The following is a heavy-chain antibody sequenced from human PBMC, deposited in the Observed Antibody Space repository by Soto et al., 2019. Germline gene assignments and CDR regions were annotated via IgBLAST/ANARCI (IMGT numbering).Heavy chain of an antibody. CDR2: INPKSGGT. CDR1: GYSFTDYH. V-gene: IGHV1-2*04. Sequence: ASVKVSCKASGYSFTDYHTHWVRRAPGQGLEWLGRINPKSGGTSTAQKFQGWVTMTTDTSISTASMELTRLTSDDTAIYYCARGDSTDCSNGVCSFFYNHDMDVWGQGTTVTVSS. CDR3: ARGDSTDCSNGVCSFFYNHDMDV. D-gene: IGHD2-8*01. J-gene: IGHJ6*02.